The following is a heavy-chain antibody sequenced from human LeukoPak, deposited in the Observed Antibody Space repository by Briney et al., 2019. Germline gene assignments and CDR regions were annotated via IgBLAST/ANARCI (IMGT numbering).Heavy chain of an antibody. J-gene: IGHJ6*03. V-gene: IGHV1-69*05. Sequence: RIIPIFGTTNYAQKFQGRVTITTYETTSTAYMELSSLRSEDTAVYYCASGGYGYYYYYMDVWGKGTTVTVSS. CDR2: IIPIFGTT. CDR3: ASGGYGYYYYYMDV. D-gene: IGHD3-22*01.